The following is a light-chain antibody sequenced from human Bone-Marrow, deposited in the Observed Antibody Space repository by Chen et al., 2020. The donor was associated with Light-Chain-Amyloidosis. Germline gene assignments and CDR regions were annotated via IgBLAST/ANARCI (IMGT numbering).Light chain of an antibody. CDR1: SSDVCNYNL. J-gene: IGLJ2*01. Sequence: QSALTHPASVSGSPGQSFTISCTGTSSDVCNYNLVSWYQQHPGKAPKLIVYEVTKRPSGVSTRFSGSKSGNTASLTISGLQAEDEAHYYCCSYAGLYTLVFGGGTKLSVV. CDR2: EVT. CDR3: CSYAGLYTLV. V-gene: IGLV2-23*02.